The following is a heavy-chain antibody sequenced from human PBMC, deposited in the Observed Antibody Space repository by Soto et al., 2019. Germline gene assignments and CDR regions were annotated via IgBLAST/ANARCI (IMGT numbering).Heavy chain of an antibody. V-gene: IGHV1-3*04. D-gene: IGHD2-21*01. J-gene: IGHJ4*02. Sequence: ASVKVSCKASGYTFTDYAMHWVRQAPGQRLEWMGWISTGNGNTKYSQKFQGRATITRDTSGTTAYMELSSLRSEDTAVYYCAKGSQMWTPDYWGQGTLVTVSS. CDR1: GYTFTDYA. CDR2: ISTGNGNT. CDR3: AKGSQMWTPDY.